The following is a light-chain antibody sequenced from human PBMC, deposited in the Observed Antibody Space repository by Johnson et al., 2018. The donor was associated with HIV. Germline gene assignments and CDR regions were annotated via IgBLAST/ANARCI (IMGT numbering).Light chain of an antibody. Sequence: QSVLTQPPSVSAAPGQKVTISCSGSSSNIGNNYVSWYQQLPGTAPKLLIYDNNERPSGIPDRFSGSKSGTSATLGSTGLQTGDEADYYCGTWDSSLSAYVFGTGTKVTVL. CDR3: GTWDSSLSAYV. J-gene: IGLJ1*01. CDR2: DNN. CDR1: SSNIGNNY. V-gene: IGLV1-51*01.